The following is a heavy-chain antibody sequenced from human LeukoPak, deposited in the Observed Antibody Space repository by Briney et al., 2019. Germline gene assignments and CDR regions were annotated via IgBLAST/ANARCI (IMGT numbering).Heavy chain of an antibody. J-gene: IGHJ4*02. D-gene: IGHD3-22*01. CDR3: ARDGPSTYYYDSSGELINYFDY. CDR1: GFTFSSYS. V-gene: IGHV3-21*01. CDR2: ISSSSSYI. Sequence: PGGSLRLSCAASGFTFSSYSMNWVRQAPGKGLEWVSSISSSSSYIYYADSVKGRFTISRDNAKNSLYLQMNSLRAEDTAVYYCARDGPSTYYYDSSGELINYFDYWGQRTLVTVSS.